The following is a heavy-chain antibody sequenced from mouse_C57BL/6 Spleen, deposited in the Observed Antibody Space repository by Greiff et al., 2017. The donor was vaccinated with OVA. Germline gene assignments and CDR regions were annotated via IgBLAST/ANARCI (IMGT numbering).Heavy chain of an antibody. CDR3: ARWDYGSSYFDY. CDR1: GYTFTSYW. V-gene: IGHV1-50*01. CDR2: IDPSDSYT. J-gene: IGHJ2*01. D-gene: IGHD1-1*01. Sequence: QVQLQQPGAELVKPGASVKLSCKASGYTFTSYWMQWVKQRPGQGLEWIGEIDPSDSYTNYNQKFKGKATLTVDTSSSTAYMQLSSLTSEDSAVYYCARWDYGSSYFDYWGQGTTLTVSS.